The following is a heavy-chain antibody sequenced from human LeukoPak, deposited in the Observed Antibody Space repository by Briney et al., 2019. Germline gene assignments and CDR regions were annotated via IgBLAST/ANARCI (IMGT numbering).Heavy chain of an antibody. V-gene: IGHV4-34*01. CDR3: ARLPGRPQYCSGGSCYSVHRTWFDP. J-gene: IGHJ5*02. CDR2: INHSGST. CDR1: GGSFSGYY. Sequence: KSSETLSLTCAVYGGSFSGYYWSWIRQPPGKGLEWIGEINHSGSTNYNPSLKSRVTISVDTSKNQFSLKLSSVTAADTAVYYCARLPGRPQYCSGGSCYSVHRTWFDPWGQGTLVTVSS. D-gene: IGHD2-15*01.